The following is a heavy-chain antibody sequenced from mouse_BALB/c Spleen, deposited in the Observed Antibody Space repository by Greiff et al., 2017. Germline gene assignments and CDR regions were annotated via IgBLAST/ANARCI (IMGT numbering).Heavy chain of an antibody. Sequence: VQLQQSGAELVKPGASVKLSCTASGFTFTSSDINWVRQRPEQGLEWIGWIFPGDGSTKYNEKFKGKATLTTDKSSSTAYMQLSRLTSEDSAVYCCERRGDGKAMDYWGQGTSVTVSS. J-gene: IGHJ4*01. CDR3: ERRGDGKAMDY. V-gene: IGHV1-85*01. D-gene: IGHD2-1*01. CDR2: IFPGDGST. CDR1: GFTFTSSD.